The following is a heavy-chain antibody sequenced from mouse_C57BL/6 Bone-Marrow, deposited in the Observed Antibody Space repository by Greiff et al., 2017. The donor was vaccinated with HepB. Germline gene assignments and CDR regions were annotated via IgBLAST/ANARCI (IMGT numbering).Heavy chain of an antibody. V-gene: IGHV3-6*01. CDR3: ATVYPYFDY. J-gene: IGHJ2*01. CDR2: ISYDGSN. CDR1: GYSITSGYY. Sequence: ESGPGLVKPSQSLSLTCSVTGYSITSGYYWNWIRQFPGNKLEWMGYISYDGSNNYNPSLKNRISITRDTSKNQFFLKLNSVTTEDTATYYWATVYPYFDYWGQGTTLTVSS. D-gene: IGHD1-1*01.